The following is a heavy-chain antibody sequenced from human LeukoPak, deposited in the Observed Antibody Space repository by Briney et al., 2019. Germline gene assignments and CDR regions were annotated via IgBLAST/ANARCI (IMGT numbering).Heavy chain of an antibody. CDR3: AKDLGDDYGDYAVDY. CDR1: GFTFSSYS. Sequence: GGSLRLSCAASGFTFSSYSMNWVRQAPGKGLEWVSSISTSSSYIYYADSVKGRFTISRDNSKNTLYLQMNSLRAEDTAVYYCAKDLGDDYGDYAVDYWGQGTLVTVSS. J-gene: IGHJ4*02. D-gene: IGHD4-17*01. V-gene: IGHV3-21*04. CDR2: ISTSSSYI.